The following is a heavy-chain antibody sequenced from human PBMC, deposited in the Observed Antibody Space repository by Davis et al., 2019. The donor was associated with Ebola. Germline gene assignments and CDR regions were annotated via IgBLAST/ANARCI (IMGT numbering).Heavy chain of an antibody. J-gene: IGHJ6*02. D-gene: IGHD1-26*01. CDR3: ARDSSGTNYYYYGLDA. CDR1: GYTFTSYG. CDR2: ISADNGNT. Sequence: AASVKVSCKASGYTFTSYGISWVRQAPGQGLEWMGWISADNGNTNYAQKLQGRVTMTTDTSTSTAYMELWSLRYDDTAVYYCARDSSGTNYYYYGLDAWGQGTTVTVSS. V-gene: IGHV1-18*04.